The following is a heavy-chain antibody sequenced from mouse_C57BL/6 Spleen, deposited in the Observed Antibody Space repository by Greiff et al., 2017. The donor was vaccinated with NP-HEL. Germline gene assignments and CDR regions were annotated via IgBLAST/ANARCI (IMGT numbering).Heavy chain of an antibody. CDR3: ARSGGTHWYFDV. Sequence: EVQLQQSGAELVKPGAPVKLSCTASGFNIKDYYMHWVKQRTEQGLEWIGRIDPEDGDTKYAPKFQGKATITADTSSNTAYLQLSSLTSEDTAVYYCARSGGTHWYFDVWGTGTTVTVSS. D-gene: IGHD3-3*01. V-gene: IGHV14-2*01. CDR2: IDPEDGDT. CDR1: GFNIKDYY. J-gene: IGHJ1*03.